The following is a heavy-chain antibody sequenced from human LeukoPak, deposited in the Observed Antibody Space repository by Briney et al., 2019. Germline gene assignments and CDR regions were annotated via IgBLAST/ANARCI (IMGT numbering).Heavy chain of an antibody. D-gene: IGHD4-17*01. Sequence: SETLSLTCSVSGGSISNYYWSWIRQPPGKGLEWIGNIHYSGNTNYNPSLKSRVTISVDVSKNQFSLKLSSVTAADNGVYYCARHNLLRRDGYGIDVWGQGTTVTVSS. J-gene: IGHJ6*02. V-gene: IGHV4-59*08. CDR1: GGSISNYY. CDR3: ARHNLLRRDGYGIDV. CDR2: IHYSGNT.